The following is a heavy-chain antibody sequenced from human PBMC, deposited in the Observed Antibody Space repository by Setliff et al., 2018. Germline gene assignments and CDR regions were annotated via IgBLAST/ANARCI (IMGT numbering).Heavy chain of an antibody. Sequence: GVSLTVYCKASGYIFTNYWIDWVRQMPGKGLECMGIIFPGNSNTRYSPSFQGQVTISVDKAINTAYLQWTSLKVSDTAMYFFARQGCGTTSCHSIDYWGQGTLVTVSS. CDR1: GYIFTNYW. D-gene: IGHD2-2*01. V-gene: IGHV5-51*01. CDR2: IFPGNSNT. CDR3: ARQGCGTTSCHSIDY. J-gene: IGHJ4*01.